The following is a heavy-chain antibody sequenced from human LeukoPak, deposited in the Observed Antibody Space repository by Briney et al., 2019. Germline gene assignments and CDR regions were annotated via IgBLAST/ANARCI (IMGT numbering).Heavy chain of an antibody. D-gene: IGHD4-11*01. J-gene: IGHJ5*02. Sequence: TSETLSLTCAVYGGSFSGYYWSWIRQPPGKGLEWIGEINHSGSTNYNPSLKSRVTISVDTSKNQFSLKLSSVTAADTAVYYCARGQGVTTVMNWFDPWGQGTLVTVSS. CDR3: ARGQGVTTVMNWFDP. V-gene: IGHV4-34*01. CDR1: GGSFSGYY. CDR2: INHSGST.